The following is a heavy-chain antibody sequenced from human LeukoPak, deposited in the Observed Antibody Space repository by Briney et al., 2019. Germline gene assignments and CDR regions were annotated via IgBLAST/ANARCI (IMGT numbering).Heavy chain of an antibody. CDR2: IYYSGST. V-gene: IGHV4-38-2*02. J-gene: IGHJ4*02. CDR3: ARVIGGRSSSWYAKGYFDY. Sequence: SETLSLTCTVSGYSISSGYYWGWIRQPPGKGLEWIGSIYYSGSTYYNPSLKSRVTISVDTSKNQFSLKLSSVTAADTAVYYCARVIGGRSSSWYAKGYFDYWGQGTLVTVSS. D-gene: IGHD6-13*01. CDR1: GYSISSGYY.